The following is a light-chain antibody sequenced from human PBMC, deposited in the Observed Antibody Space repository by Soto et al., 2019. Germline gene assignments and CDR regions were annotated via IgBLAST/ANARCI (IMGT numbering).Light chain of an antibody. CDR2: AAS. CDR1: QGISSY. CDR3: QQLNSYPLT. Sequence: DIQLTQSPSFLSASVGDRVTITCRASQGISSYLAWYQQKPGKAPKVLIYAASTSQSGVPSRFSGSGSGTDFTLTISSLQPEDCATYYCQQLNSYPLTFGGGTNVEIK. J-gene: IGKJ4*01. V-gene: IGKV1-9*01.